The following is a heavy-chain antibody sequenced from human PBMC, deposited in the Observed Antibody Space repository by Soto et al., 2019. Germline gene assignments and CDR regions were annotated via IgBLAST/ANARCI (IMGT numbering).Heavy chain of an antibody. CDR3: ARALDYDFWGGRNWFDP. D-gene: IGHD3-3*01. CDR1: GGSITDNY. Sequence: QVQLQQSGPGLLKPSETLSLTYSVSGGSITDNYWTWIRQSPGKGLEWVGYIYYTGITNYNPSLKRRVTISLDRSKNQFSLKLDSVTAADTAVYYCARALDYDFWGGRNWFDPWGQGTLVTVSS. V-gene: IGHV4-59*01. CDR2: IYYTGIT. J-gene: IGHJ5*02.